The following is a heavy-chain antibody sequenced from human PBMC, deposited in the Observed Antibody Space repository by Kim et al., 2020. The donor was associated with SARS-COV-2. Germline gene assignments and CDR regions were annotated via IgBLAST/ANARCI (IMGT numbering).Heavy chain of an antibody. V-gene: IGHV3-13*01. CDR3: ARGGPNMYYYYYYMDV. Sequence: GGSLRLSCAASGFTFSSYDMHWVRQATGKGLEWVSAIGTAGDTYYPGSVKGRFTISRENAKNSLYLQMNSLRAGDTAVYYCARGGPNMYYYYYYMDVWGKGTTVTVSS. J-gene: IGHJ6*03. CDR2: IGTAGDT. CDR1: GFTFSSYD.